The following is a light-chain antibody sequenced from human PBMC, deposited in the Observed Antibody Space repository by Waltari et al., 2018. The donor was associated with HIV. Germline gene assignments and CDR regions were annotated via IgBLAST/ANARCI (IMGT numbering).Light chain of an antibody. Sequence: DSQMTQSPSSLSASVGDRVTISCRTSQSTNSFLNWYQQKPGKVPKLLIYGASTLESGVPSRFSGTGYGTDFSLTISNLQPEDFATYYCLQGYSSPLTFGPGTKVDIK. CDR2: GAS. V-gene: IGKV1-39*01. CDR3: LQGYSSPLT. CDR1: QSTNSF. J-gene: IGKJ3*01.